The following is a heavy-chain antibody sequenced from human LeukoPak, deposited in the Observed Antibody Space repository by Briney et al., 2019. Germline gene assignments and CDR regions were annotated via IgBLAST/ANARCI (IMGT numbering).Heavy chain of an antibody. CDR1: GFTFDDYA. D-gene: IGHD6-6*01. CDR3: AKDSGRDIAAEVDY. Sequence: GGSLRLSCAASGFTFDDYAMHWVRQAPGKGLEWVSGISWNSGSIGYADSVKGRFTISRDNAKNSLYLQMNSLRAEDMALYYCAKDSGRDIAAEVDYWGQGNMVTVSS. V-gene: IGHV3-9*03. J-gene: IGHJ4*02. CDR2: ISWNSGSI.